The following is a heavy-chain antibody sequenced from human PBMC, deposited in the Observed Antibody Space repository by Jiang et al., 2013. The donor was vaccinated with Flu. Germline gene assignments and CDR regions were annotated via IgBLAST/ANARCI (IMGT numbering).Heavy chain of an antibody. Sequence: NSSLKSRVTISLDTSKNHFSLRLNSVTAADTAVYYCARSYDSTGYYYYGMDVWGKGTTVTVSS. CDR3: ARSYDSTGYYYYGMDV. V-gene: IGHV4-4*09. D-gene: IGHD3-22*01. J-gene: IGHJ6*04.